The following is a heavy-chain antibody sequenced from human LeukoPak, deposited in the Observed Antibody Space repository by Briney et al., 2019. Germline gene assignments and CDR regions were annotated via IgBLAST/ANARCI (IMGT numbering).Heavy chain of an antibody. CDR1: DDSITMYY. V-gene: IGHV4-34*01. J-gene: IGHJ4*02. Sequence: SETLSLTCTVSDDSITMYYWNWIRRPPGKGLEWIGEINHSGSTNYNPSLKSRVTISVDTSKNQFSLKLSSVTAADTAVYYCARGAYSSSWRTYFDYWGQGTLVTVSS. CDR2: INHSGST. CDR3: ARGAYSSSWRTYFDY. D-gene: IGHD6-13*01.